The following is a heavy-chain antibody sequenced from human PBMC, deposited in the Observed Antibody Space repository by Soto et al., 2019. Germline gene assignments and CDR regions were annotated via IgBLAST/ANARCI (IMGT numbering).Heavy chain of an antibody. CDR1: GGSISSSSYY. CDR2: IYYSGNT. J-gene: IGHJ4*02. Sequence: PSETLSLTCTVSGGSISSSSYYWGWIRQPPGKGLEWIGSIYYSGNTYYNPSLKSRSTLSVDTSKNQFSLKLSSVTAADTAVYFCARRPEQHLATYYFDYWGQGTLVTVSS. V-gene: IGHV4-39*01. CDR3: ARRPEQHLATYYFDY. D-gene: IGHD6-13*01.